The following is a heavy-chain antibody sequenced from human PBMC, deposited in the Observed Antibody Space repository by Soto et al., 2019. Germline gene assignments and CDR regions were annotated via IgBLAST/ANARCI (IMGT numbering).Heavy chain of an antibody. J-gene: IGHJ6*02. V-gene: IGHV3-33*01. D-gene: IGHD5-12*01. CDR1: GFTFSSYG. Sequence: QVQLVESGGGVVQPGRSLRLSCAASGFTFSSYGMHWVRQAPGKGLEWVAVVWYDGSNKYYADSVKGRFTISRDNSKNPLDLQMNRLRAEDTALYYCARDRPPPSWWLRVSPDYYYSMDVWGQGTTVTVSS. CDR2: VWYDGSNK. CDR3: ARDRPPPSWWLRVSPDYYYSMDV.